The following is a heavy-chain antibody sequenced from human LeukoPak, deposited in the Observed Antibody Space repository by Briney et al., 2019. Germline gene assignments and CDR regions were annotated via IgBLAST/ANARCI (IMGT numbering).Heavy chain of an antibody. CDR2: TYHSGST. Sequence: PSETLSLTCTVSGYSISSGYYWGWIRQPPGKGLEWIGSTYHSGSTYYNPPLKSRVTISVDTSKNQFSLKLSSVTAADTAVYYCARGRPVLRRYDYWGQGTLVTVSP. CDR1: GYSISSGYY. J-gene: IGHJ4*02. D-gene: IGHD4-17*01. V-gene: IGHV4-38-2*02. CDR3: ARGRPVLRRYDY.